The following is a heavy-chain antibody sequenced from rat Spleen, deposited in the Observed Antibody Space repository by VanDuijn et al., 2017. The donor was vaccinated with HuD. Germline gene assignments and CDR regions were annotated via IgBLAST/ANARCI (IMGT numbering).Heavy chain of an antibody. CDR2: IKYEDFTP. D-gene: IGHD1-12*02. CDR1: GFTFSDFY. J-gene: IGHJ2*01. Sequence: EVQLVESGGGLVQPGRSLKLSCAASGFTFSDFYMAWVRQAPKKGLDWVASIKYEDFTPYYGDSVMGRFTISRDNAKSTLYLQLDSLRSEDTATYYCATDTFYDGTYYPGGFDYWGQGVMVTVSS. CDR3: ATDTFYDGTYYPGGFDY. V-gene: IGHV5-22*01.